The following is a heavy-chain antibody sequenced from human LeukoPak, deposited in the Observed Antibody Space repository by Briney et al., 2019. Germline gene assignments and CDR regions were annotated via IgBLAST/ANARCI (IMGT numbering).Heavy chain of an antibody. CDR2: VSGSGGST. D-gene: IGHD2/OR15-2a*01. Sequence: GGSLRLSCAASGFTFSSYAMRWVRQAPGKGLEWVSSVSGSGGSTYYADSVKGRFTISRDNSKNTLYLQMNSLRAEDTAVYYCARPRAVGVNTFFDYWGQGTLVTVSS. J-gene: IGHJ4*02. V-gene: IGHV3-23*01. CDR1: GFTFSSYA. CDR3: ARPRAVGVNTFFDY.